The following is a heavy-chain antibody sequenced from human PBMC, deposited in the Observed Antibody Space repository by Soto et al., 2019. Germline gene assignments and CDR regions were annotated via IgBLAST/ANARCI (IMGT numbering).Heavy chain of an antibody. D-gene: IGHD3-10*01. Sequence: SETLSLTCAVYGGSFSNNYWTWFRQPPGKGLGWIGEISPSGTTKYIPSLKSRGTISVYTSREQFFLKGTSVSAADTAVYYCATSLWFGTQPEIWGPGTLVTVSS. CDR3: ATSLWFGTQPEI. J-gene: IGHJ4*02. CDR1: GGSFSNNY. CDR2: ISPSGTT. V-gene: IGHV4-34*01.